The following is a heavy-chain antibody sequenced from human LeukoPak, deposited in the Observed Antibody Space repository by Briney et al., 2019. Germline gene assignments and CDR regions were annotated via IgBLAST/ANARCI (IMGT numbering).Heavy chain of an antibody. V-gene: IGHV1-2*06. J-gene: IGHJ4*02. CDR3: AREPYDFWSGYYNHYYFDY. CDR2: INPNSGGT. D-gene: IGHD3-3*01. Sequence: ASVKVSCKASGYTFTSYGISWVRQAPGQGLEWMGRINPNSGGTNYAQKFQGRVTMTRDTSISTAYMELSRLRSDDTAVYYCAREPYDFWSGYYNHYYFDYWGQGTLVTVSS. CDR1: GYTFTSYG.